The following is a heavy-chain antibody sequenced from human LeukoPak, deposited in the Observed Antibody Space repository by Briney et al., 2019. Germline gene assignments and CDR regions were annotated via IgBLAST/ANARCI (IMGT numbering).Heavy chain of an antibody. Sequence: SETLSLTCTVSGGSISSSSYYWGWIRQPPGKGLEWIGIIYYSGSTYYNPSLKSRVTISVDTSKNQFSLKLSSVTAADTAVYYCARHRSGWLQSSFDYWGQGTLVTVSS. J-gene: IGHJ4*02. CDR2: IYYSGST. CDR3: ARHRSGWLQSSFDY. V-gene: IGHV4-39*01. D-gene: IGHD5-24*01. CDR1: GGSISSSSYY.